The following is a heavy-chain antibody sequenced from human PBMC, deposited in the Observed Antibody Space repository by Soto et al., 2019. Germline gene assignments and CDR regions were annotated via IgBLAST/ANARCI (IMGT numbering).Heavy chain of an antibody. Sequence: EVQLVESGGGLVQPGGSLRLSCAASGFLFSRYEMNWVRQAPGKGLEWVSYISRSSTIIQYADSVKGRFTISRDNAENSLYLEMNSLRAEDTAVYYCARELPIAASGQSYFDPWGQGVLVTVSS. V-gene: IGHV3-48*03. CDR1: GFLFSRYE. CDR3: ARELPIAASGQSYFDP. D-gene: IGHD6-13*01. J-gene: IGHJ5*02. CDR2: ISRSSTII.